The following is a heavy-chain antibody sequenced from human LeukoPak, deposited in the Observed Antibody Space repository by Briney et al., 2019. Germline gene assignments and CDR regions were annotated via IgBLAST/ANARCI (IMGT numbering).Heavy chain of an antibody. J-gene: IGHJ4*02. V-gene: IGHV5-51*01. CDR3: ARLFRSGGIILLAFDY. Sequence: GESLKISCKGSGYSFTSYWIGWVRQMPGKGLEWMGIIYPGDSDTIYSPSFQGQVTISAAKSISTAYLQWSSLKASDTAMYYCARLFRSGGIILLAFDYWGQGTLVTVSS. CDR2: IYPGDSDT. D-gene: IGHD2-15*01. CDR1: GYSFTSYW.